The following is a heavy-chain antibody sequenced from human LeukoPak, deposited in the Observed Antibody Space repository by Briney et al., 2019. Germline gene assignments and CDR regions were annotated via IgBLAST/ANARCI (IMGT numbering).Heavy chain of an antibody. CDR2: IYSGGST. V-gene: IGHV3-53*01. D-gene: IGHD2-2*02. Sequence: GGSLRLSCAASGFTFSSYAMSWVRQAPGKGLEWVSVIYSGGSTYYADSVKGRFTISRDESKDTLYLQMDSLRAEDTALYYCAREIYLWGQGTLVTVSS. CDR1: GFTFSSYA. CDR3: AREIYL. J-gene: IGHJ4*01.